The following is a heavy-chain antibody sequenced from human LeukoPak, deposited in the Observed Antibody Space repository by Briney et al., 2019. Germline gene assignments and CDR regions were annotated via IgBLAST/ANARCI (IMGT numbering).Heavy chain of an antibody. D-gene: IGHD3-22*01. J-gene: IGHJ6*02. Sequence: ASVKVSCKASGYTFTGYYMHWVRQAPGRGLEWMGWINPNSGGTNYAQKFQGRVTMTRDTSISTAYMELSRLRSDDTAVYHCARVNDSSGYTYFYYYGMDVWGQGTTVTVSS. V-gene: IGHV1-2*02. CDR2: INPNSGGT. CDR3: ARVNDSSGYTYFYYYGMDV. CDR1: GYTFTGYY.